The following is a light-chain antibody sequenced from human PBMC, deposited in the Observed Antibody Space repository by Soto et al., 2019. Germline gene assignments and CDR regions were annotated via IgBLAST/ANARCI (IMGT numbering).Light chain of an antibody. V-gene: IGLV2-8*01. Sequence: QSVLTQPPSVSGSPGQSVTISCTGTSSDVGGYNYVSWYQQHPGKAPKLMIYEVSKRPSGVPDRFSGSKSGNTASLTVSGLQAEDEADYYCSSYAGSNNLVFGTGTKVTVL. CDR2: EVS. CDR3: SSYAGSNNLV. CDR1: SSDVGGYNY. J-gene: IGLJ1*01.